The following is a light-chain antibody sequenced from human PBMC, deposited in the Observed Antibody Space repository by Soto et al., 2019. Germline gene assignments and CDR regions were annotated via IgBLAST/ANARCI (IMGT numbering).Light chain of an antibody. CDR3: QSYDTGLLGLL. Sequence: QSVLTQPPSVSGAPGQRVTISCNGSKSNIGANYDVHWYQQFPRTAPKLLIFNNAIRPSGVPERFSGSKSDTSASLAITGLQTEDEADYYCQSYDTGLLGLLFGTGTKLTVL. J-gene: IGLJ2*01. V-gene: IGLV1-40*01. CDR2: NNA. CDR1: KSNIGANYD.